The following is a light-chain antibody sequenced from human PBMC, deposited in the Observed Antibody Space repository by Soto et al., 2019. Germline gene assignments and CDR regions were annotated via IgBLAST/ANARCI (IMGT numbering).Light chain of an antibody. Sequence: EIVMTQSPATLSVSPGERATLSCRASQSVSSNLAWYQQKPGQAPRLLIYGASTRATGIPARFSGSGSGTEFTLTISSLQSEDFAVYYCQHYLTWPLTFGGGTKVESK. J-gene: IGKJ4*01. V-gene: IGKV3-15*01. CDR2: GAS. CDR1: QSVSSN. CDR3: QHYLTWPLT.